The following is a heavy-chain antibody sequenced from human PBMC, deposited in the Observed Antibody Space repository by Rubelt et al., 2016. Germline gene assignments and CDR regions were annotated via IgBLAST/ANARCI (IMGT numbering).Heavy chain of an antibody. J-gene: IGHJ4*02. D-gene: IGHD6-19*01. Sequence: QVQLQQWGAGLLKPSETLSLTCAVYGGSFSGYYWSWIRQPPGKGLEWIGEINHSGSTNYNPSLKSRVTISVDTSKNQFSLKLSSVTAADTAVYYCAREQWLVYDYWGQGTLVTVSS. CDR1: GGSFSGYY. V-gene: IGHV4-34*01. CDR2: INHSGST. CDR3: AREQWLVYDY.